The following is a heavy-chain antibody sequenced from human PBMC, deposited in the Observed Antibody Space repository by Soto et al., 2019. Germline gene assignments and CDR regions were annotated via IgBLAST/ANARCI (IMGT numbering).Heavy chain of an antibody. Sequence: SETLSLTCTVSDDSFRCAGYYWMWIRQPLGKGPEWIGYTYYNGDTKYNPALRSRVTMSEDTSKNQFSLRLSSVTAADTAVYFCARGPAYIDGWRTFDLWGRGILVTVSS. D-gene: IGHD6-19*01. CDR1: DDSFRCAGYY. V-gene: IGHV4-61*08. CDR2: TYYNGDT. J-gene: IGHJ4*02. CDR3: ARGPAYIDGWRTFDL.